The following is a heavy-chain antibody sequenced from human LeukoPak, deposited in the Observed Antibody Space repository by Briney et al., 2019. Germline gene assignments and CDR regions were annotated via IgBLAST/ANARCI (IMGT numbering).Heavy chain of an antibody. V-gene: IGHV3-21*01. Sequence: GGSLRLSCAASGFTFSSYSMNWVRQAPGKGLEWVSSISSRSSYIYYADSVKGRFTISRDNAKNSLYLQMNSLRAEDTAVYYCARHRGSSLYYFDYWGQGTLVTVSS. D-gene: IGHD2-2*01. CDR3: ARHRGSSLYYFDY. J-gene: IGHJ4*02. CDR1: GFTFSSYS. CDR2: ISSRSSYI.